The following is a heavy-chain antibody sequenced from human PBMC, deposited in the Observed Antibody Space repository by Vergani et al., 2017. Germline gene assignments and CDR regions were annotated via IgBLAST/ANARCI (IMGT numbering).Heavy chain of an antibody. Sequence: QVQLVESGGGVVQPGGSLRLSCAAPGFTFCSYGMHWVREAPGKGLEWVAFIRYDENNKYYADSVKGRFTNSRDNSKNTLYLQMNSLRAEDTAVYYCAKEAGSGIDYWGQGTLVTVSA. CDR1: GFTFCSYG. V-gene: IGHV3-30*02. D-gene: IGHD3-10*01. CDR3: AKEAGSGIDY. CDR2: IRYDENNK. J-gene: IGHJ4*02.